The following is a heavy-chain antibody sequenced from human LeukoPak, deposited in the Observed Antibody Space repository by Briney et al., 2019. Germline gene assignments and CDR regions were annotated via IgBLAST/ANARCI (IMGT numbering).Heavy chain of an antibody. Sequence: SETLSLTCAVYGGSFSRYYWSWIRQPPGKGLEWIGEINHSGSTDYNPSLKSRVTISVDTSKNQFSLKLSSVTAADTAVHYCARKYSSSWSEDYWGQGTLVTVSS. CDR3: ARKYSSSWSEDY. J-gene: IGHJ4*02. D-gene: IGHD6-13*01. CDR1: GGSFSRYY. V-gene: IGHV4-34*01. CDR2: INHSGST.